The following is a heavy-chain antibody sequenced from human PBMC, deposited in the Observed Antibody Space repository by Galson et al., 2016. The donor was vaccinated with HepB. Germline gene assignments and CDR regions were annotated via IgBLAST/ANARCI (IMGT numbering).Heavy chain of an antibody. CDR3: ARWGYNYGMDV. V-gene: IGHV3-7*03. Sequence: SLRLSCAASGFTCSNYFMGWVRQAPAKGLEWVANIKEDGTPGGYVESVRGRFTISRDDTENTLYLQMNSLRPEDTALYYCARWGYNYGMDVWGQGTTATVSS. J-gene: IGHJ6*02. CDR1: GFTCSNYF. CDR2: IKEDGTPG. D-gene: IGHD3-16*01.